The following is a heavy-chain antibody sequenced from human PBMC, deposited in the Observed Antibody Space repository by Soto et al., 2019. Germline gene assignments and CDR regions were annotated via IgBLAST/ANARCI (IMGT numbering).Heavy chain of an antibody. CDR3: ALALGPTTGFDY. V-gene: IGHV4-31*02. CDR2: IFNSGTT. J-gene: IGHJ4*02. D-gene: IGHD1-26*01. CDR1: GASTVSHYH. Sequence: SETLSLTCSVSGASTVSHYHWTWIRQPPGKGLEWMGYIFNSGTTFYNPSLTSRLSISMDTSGNHFSLELRSVTAADTAVYYCALALGPTTGFDYWGQGTLVT.